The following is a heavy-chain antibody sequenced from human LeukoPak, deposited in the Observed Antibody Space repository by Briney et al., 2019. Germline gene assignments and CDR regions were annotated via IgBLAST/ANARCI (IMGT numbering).Heavy chain of an antibody. D-gene: IGHD6-13*01. Sequence: KSSQTLSLTCAISGDSVSSNRAAWNWIRQSPSRGLEWLGRTYYRSKWYNDYAVSVKSRITINPDTSKNQFSLQLNSVTPEDTAVYYCARGLSSSWYSLYYFDYWGQGTLVTVSS. V-gene: IGHV6-1*01. J-gene: IGHJ4*02. CDR3: ARGLSSSWYSLYYFDY. CDR2: TYYRSKWYN. CDR1: GDSVSSNRAA.